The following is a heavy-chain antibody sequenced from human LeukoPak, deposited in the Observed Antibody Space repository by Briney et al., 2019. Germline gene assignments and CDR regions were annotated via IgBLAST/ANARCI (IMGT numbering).Heavy chain of an antibody. D-gene: IGHD1-7*01. V-gene: IGHV3-21*01. CDR3: XXDPXNXNXXDXYYXYMGV. CDR1: GFTXSTYN. J-gene: IGHJ6*03. Sequence: GFTXSTYNMNWVRQTPGKGLEWVSSITSSSAYTFYADSVRGRFTISRDKAKSSLYLQMNSLRAEDRAIYYXXXDPXNXNXXDXYYXYMGVWGKGTTXTISS. CDR2: ITSSSAYT.